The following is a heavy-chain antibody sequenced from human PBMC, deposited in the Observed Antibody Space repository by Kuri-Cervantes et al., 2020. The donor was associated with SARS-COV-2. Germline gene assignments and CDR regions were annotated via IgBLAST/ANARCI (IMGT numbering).Heavy chain of an antibody. Sequence: SETLSLTCAVYGGSFSGYYWSWIRQPPGKGLEWIGEINHSGSTNYNPSLKSRVTISVDTSKNQFSLKLSSVTAADTAVYYCARDLTYYGLADYWGQGTLVTVSS. CDR3: ARDLTYYGLADY. CDR2: INHSGST. D-gene: IGHD1-26*01. V-gene: IGHV4-34*01. J-gene: IGHJ4*02. CDR1: GGSFSGYY.